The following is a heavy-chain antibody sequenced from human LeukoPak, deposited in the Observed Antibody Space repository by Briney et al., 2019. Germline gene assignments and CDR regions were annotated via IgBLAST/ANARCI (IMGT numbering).Heavy chain of an antibody. CDR3: ARVDYYGSGSYYGAFDI. D-gene: IGHD3-10*01. V-gene: IGHV4-4*07. Sequence: SETLSLTCAVSGSSISSYYWSWIRQPAGKGLEWIGRIYTSGSTNYNPSLKSRVTMSVDTSKNQFSLKLSSVTAADTAVYYCARVDYYGSGSYYGAFDIWGQGTMVTVSS. J-gene: IGHJ3*02. CDR1: GSSISSYY. CDR2: IYTSGST.